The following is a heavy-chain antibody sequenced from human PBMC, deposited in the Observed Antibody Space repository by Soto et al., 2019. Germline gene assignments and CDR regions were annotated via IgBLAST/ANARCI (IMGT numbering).Heavy chain of an antibody. J-gene: IGHJ6*02. CDR3: AHVLVVVANYGMDV. CDR1: GFSLTASGMC. D-gene: IGHD2-15*01. CDR2: IYWDDDK. Sequence: SGPTLVNPTETLTLTCTFSGFSLTASGMCVSWIRQPPGKALEWLALIYWDDDKRYSTSLTSRLTITKDTSKNQVVLTMTNMDPVDTATYYCAHVLVVVANYGMDVWGQGTTVTVSS. V-gene: IGHV2-5*02.